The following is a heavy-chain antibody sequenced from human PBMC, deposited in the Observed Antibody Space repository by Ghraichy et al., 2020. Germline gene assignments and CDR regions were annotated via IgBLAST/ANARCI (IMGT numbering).Heavy chain of an antibody. CDR1: GGSVSRGTYY. J-gene: IGHJ3*01. CDR3: ARDDPNYDGSGSYIHAFDL. CDR2: IYDGGTT. D-gene: IGHD3-10*01. V-gene: IGHV4-61*01. Sequence: SETLSLTCTVAGGSVSRGTYYWSWIRQPPGKGLEWIGYIYDGGTTNYKPSLKSRVTISVDTSKNQFSLKLNSVTAADTAVYYCARDDPNYDGSGSYIHAFDLWGQGTLVTVSS.